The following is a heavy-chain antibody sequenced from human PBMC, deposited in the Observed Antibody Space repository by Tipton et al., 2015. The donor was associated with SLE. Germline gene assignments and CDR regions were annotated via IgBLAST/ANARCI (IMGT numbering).Heavy chain of an antibody. J-gene: IGHJ5*02. Sequence: TLSLTCTVSGGSINTYYWSWIRQPPGKGLEWIGYIYYSGSTNYNPSLKSRVTISLDTSTNQFSLKLNSVTAADAAVYYCARGKGWFDPWGQGTLVTVSS. V-gene: IGHV4-59*01. CDR2: IYYSGST. CDR3: ARGKGWFDP. CDR1: GGSINTYY.